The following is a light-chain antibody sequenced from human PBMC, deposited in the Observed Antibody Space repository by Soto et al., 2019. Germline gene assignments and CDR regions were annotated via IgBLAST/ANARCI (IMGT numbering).Light chain of an antibody. J-gene: IGKJ4*01. CDR3: QKYNSAPLT. CDR1: QGISNY. Sequence: DIQMTQSPSSLSTSVGDRVTITCRASQGISNYLAWYQQKPGKVPELLIYAASTLQSGVPSRFSGSGSGTDLTLTVSSLQSEDVATYYCQKYNSAPLTFGEGTKVEIK. CDR2: AAS. V-gene: IGKV1-27*01.